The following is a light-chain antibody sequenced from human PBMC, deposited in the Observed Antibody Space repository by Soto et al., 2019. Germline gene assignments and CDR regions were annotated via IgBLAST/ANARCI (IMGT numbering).Light chain of an antibody. J-gene: IGKJ4*01. CDR2: GAS. V-gene: IGKV3-20*01. CDR1: QSVSNNY. CDR3: QLYGRSPLT. Sequence: EIVLTQSPGTLSLSPGERATLSCRASQSVSNNYLAWYQQKPGQAPRLLIYGASSRATGIPDRFSGSRSGTDYTLTISRLQPHYFAVSYSQLYGRSPLTFGGGTNVEIK.